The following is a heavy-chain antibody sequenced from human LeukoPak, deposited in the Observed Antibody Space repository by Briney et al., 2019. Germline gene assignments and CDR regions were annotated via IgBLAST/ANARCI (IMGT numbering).Heavy chain of an antibody. CDR2: IYHSGST. V-gene: IGHV4-30-2*01. J-gene: IGHJ5*02. Sequence: SETLSLTCAVSGGSISSGGYSWSWIRQPPGRGLEGIGYIYHSGSTYYNPSLESRVTISVDRSKNQFSLKLSSVTAADTAVYYCARDGGKNFRWFDPWGQGTLVTVSS. D-gene: IGHD3-16*01. CDR3: ARDGGKNFRWFDP. CDR1: GGSISSGGYS.